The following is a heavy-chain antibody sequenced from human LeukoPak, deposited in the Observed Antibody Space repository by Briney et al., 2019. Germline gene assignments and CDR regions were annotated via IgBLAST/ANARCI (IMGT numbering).Heavy chain of an antibody. Sequence: GRSLRLSCAASGFTFSSYAMHWVRQAPGKGLEWVAVMSYDGSNKYYADSVKGRFTISRDNSKNTLYLQMNSLRAEDTAVYYCAAGYSSGGGYYFDYWGQGTLVTVSS. V-gene: IGHV3-30*04. CDR1: GFTFSSYA. CDR3: AAGYSSGGGYYFDY. CDR2: MSYDGSNK. J-gene: IGHJ4*02. D-gene: IGHD6-19*01.